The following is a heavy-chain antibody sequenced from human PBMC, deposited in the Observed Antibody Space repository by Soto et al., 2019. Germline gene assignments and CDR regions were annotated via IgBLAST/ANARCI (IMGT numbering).Heavy chain of an antibody. CDR1: GFTFSSYE. D-gene: IGHD6-13*01. CDR2: ISSSGSTI. V-gene: IGHV3-48*03. Sequence: EVQLVESGGGLVQPGGSLRLYCAASGFTFSSYEMNWVRQAPGKGLEWVSYISSSGSTIYYADSVKGRFTISRDNAKNSLYLQINSLRAEDTAVYYCARAAAGSMLYWGQGTLVTVSS. CDR3: ARAAAGSMLY. J-gene: IGHJ4*02.